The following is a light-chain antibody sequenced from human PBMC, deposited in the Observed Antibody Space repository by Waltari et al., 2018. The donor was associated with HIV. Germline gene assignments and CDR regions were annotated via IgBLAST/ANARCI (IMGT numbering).Light chain of an antibody. CDR3: QQYYSTPRT. CDR1: QSVLYSSNNKNY. V-gene: IGKV4-1*01. Sequence: DIVMTQSPDALAVPLGERATIKCKSSQSVLYSSNNKNYLAWYQQKPGQSPKLLIYWASTRESGVPDRFSGSGSGTDFTLTISSLQAEDVAVYYCQQYYSTPRTFGQGTEVEIK. CDR2: WAS. J-gene: IGKJ1*01.